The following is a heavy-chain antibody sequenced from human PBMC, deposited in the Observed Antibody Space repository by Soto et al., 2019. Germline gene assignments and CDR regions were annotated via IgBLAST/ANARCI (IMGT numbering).Heavy chain of an antibody. Sequence: GGSLRLSCAASGFTFSNYGMHWVRQAPGKGLEWVAVTSYDGSNKYYADSVKGRFTISSDNSKNTVYLQMNSLRAEDTAVYYCAKALTYYDFWSGYFDYWGQGTLVTVSS. J-gene: IGHJ4*02. V-gene: IGHV3-30*18. CDR3: AKALTYYDFWSGYFDY. CDR2: TSYDGSNK. CDR1: GFTFSNYG. D-gene: IGHD3-3*01.